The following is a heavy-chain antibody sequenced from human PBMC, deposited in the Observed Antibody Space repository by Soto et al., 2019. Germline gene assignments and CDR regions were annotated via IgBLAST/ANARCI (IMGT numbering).Heavy chain of an antibody. J-gene: IGHJ4*02. V-gene: IGHV1-46*01. CDR3: ARRLLYGSLDYFDY. D-gene: IGHD3-10*01. CDR2: INPSGGTT. CDR1: GYTFSSYY. Sequence: ASVKVSCKASGYTFSSYYMQWVRQAPGQGLEWMGMINPSGGTTTYAQKFQGRVTMTSDTSTSTVYMELSSLTAADTAVYYCARRLLYGSLDYFDYWGQGTLVTVSS.